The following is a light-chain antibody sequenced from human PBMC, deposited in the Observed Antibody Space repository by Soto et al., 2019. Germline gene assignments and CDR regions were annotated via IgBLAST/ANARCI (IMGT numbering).Light chain of an antibody. CDR1: QRVSTF. CDR2: EAS. CDR3: QQSHTWPRT. Sequence: EIVLTQSPGTLSLSPGDIATLSFRASQRVSTFLAWYQQRPGQAPRLLISEASNRATGIPARFSGSGSGTDFTLTISSLEPEDFAVYYCQQSHTWPRTFGQGTKVDIK. J-gene: IGKJ1*01. V-gene: IGKV3-11*01.